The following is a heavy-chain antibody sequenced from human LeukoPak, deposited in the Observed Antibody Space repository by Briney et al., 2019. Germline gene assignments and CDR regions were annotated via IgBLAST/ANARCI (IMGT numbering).Heavy chain of an antibody. J-gene: IGHJ5*02. CDR1: GYSFTDKY. CDR3: ARDLDWFDP. CDR2: INPNSGGT. Sequence: ASVKVSCKASGYSFTDKYMHWVRQAPGQGLEWMGWINPNSGGTNYAQKFQGRVTMTTDTSMSTAYMELSSLRSEDTAVYYCARDLDWFDPWGQGTLVTVSS. V-gene: IGHV1-2*02.